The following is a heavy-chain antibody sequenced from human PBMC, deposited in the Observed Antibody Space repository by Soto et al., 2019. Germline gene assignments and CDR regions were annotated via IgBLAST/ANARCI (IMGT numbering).Heavy chain of an antibody. CDR1: GGSVSSGNYY. CDR3: ARSMHYSDGSNYSPFDY. CDR2: FYYTGST. V-gene: IGHV4-61*01. Sequence: QVQLQESGPGLVKPSETLSLTCTVSGGSVSSGNYYWSWIRQPPGKGLEWIGYFYYTGSTNYNPSLNGRVTISIDASKNKFSLRLSSVTAADTAVYYCARSMHYSDGSNYSPFDYWGQGTLVTVSS. J-gene: IGHJ4*02. D-gene: IGHD3-22*01.